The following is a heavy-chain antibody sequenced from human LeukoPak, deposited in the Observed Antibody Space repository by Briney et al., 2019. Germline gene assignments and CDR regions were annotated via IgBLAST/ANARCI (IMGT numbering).Heavy chain of an antibody. CDR2: IKDDGSEK. V-gene: IGHV3-7*01. J-gene: IGHJ3*02. CDR3: ARIKEYGFDI. D-gene: IGHD3-10*01. CDR1: AFTFSSYW. Sequence: PGGSLRLSCAGSAFTFSSYWMSWVRQAPGKGPEWVANIKDDGSEKYHLDSVKGRFTISRDNAKNSLYLQMNSLRAEDTAVYSCARIKEYGFDIWGQGTMVTVSS.